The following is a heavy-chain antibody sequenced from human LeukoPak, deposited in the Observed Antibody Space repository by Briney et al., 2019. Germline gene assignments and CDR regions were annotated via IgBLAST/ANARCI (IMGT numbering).Heavy chain of an antibody. V-gene: IGHV1-2*02. CDR2: INPNSGAT. Sequence: ASVKVSCKASGYTFTGYYMHWVRQAPGQGLEWMGWINPNSGATNYAQKFQGRVTMTRDTSISTASMELSSLKPDDTAVYYCARAQGIVVVVPAAGRWAFDIWGQGTMVTVSS. J-gene: IGHJ3*02. CDR3: ARAQGIVVVVPAAGRWAFDI. D-gene: IGHD2-2*01. CDR1: GYTFTGYY.